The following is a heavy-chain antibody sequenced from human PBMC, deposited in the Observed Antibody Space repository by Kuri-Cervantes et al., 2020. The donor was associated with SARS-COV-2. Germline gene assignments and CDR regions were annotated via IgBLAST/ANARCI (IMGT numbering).Heavy chain of an antibody. V-gene: IGHV4-30-4*08. CDR3: ARDLWGSPGYMDV. J-gene: IGHJ6*03. Sequence: SETLSLTCTVSGGSISSGDYYWSWIRQPPGKGLEWIGYIYYSGSTYYNPSLKSRVTISVDTSKNQFSLKLSSVTAPDTAVYYCARDLWGSPGYMDVWGKGTTVTVSS. D-gene: IGHD3-16*01. CDR1: GGSISSGDYY. CDR2: IYYSGST.